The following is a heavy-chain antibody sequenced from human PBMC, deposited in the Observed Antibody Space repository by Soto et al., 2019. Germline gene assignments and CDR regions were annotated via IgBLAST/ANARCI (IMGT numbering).Heavy chain of an antibody. CDR1: VGSISSSSYY. Sequence: PSETLSLTCTVSVGSISSSSYYWGWILQPPGKGLEWIGSIYYSGITYYSPSLKSRVTMAVDTSKNQFSLKLSSVTAADTAVYYCARLYGSGSYNFYGMDVWGQGTAVTVSS. V-gene: IGHV4-39*01. CDR2: IYYSGIT. D-gene: IGHD3-10*01. J-gene: IGHJ6*02. CDR3: ARLYGSGSYNFYGMDV.